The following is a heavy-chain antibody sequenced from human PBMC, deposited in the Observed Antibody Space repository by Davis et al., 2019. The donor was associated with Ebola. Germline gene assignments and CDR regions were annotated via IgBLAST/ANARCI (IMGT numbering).Heavy chain of an antibody. J-gene: IGHJ4*02. CDR1: GFTFSSYA. CDR2: ISGSGGST. CDR3: AKGRGVVTAIPDPFDY. D-gene: IGHD2-21*02. Sequence: GESLKISCAASGFTFSSYAMSWVRQAPGKGLEWVSAISGSGGSTYYADSVKGRFTISRDNSKNTLYLQMNSLRAEDTAVYYCAKGRGVVTAIPDPFDYWGQGTLVTVSS. V-gene: IGHV3-23*01.